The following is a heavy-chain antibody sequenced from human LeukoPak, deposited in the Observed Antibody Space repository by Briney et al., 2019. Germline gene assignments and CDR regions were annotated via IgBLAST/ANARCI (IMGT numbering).Heavy chain of an antibody. Sequence: SETLSLTCAVYGGSFSGYYWSWIRQPPGKGLEWIGEINHSGSTNYNPSLKSRVTISVDTSKNQFSLKLSSVTAADTAVYYCARGGGIVGATSYFDYWGQGTLVTVSS. CDR1: GGSFSGYY. CDR3: ARGGGIVGATSYFDY. J-gene: IGHJ4*02. D-gene: IGHD1-26*01. CDR2: INHSGST. V-gene: IGHV4-34*01.